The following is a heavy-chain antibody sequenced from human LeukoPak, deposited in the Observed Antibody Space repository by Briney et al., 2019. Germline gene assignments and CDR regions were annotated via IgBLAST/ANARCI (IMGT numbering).Heavy chain of an antibody. J-gene: IGHJ5*02. CDR1: GYTFTTYD. V-gene: IGHV1-8*01. Sequence: ASVKVSCKASGYTFTTYDINWVRQATGHGPEWMGWMNPESGFTGYAQKFRGRVTMTRDTSTNTAFMELSRLRFEDTAVFYCATATWAQLWAAWGQGTLVTVSS. D-gene: IGHD5-18*01. CDR3: ATATWAQLWAA. CDR2: MNPESGFT.